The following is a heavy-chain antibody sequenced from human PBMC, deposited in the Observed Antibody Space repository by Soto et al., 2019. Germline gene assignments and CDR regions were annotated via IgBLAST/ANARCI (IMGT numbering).Heavy chain of an antibody. J-gene: IGHJ4*02. CDR2: ISSSSSTI. D-gene: IGHD3-10*01. CDR3: ARDPYYYGSGSYYFDY. Sequence: GSLRLSCAASGFTFSSYSMNWVRQAPGKGLEWVSYISSSSSTIYYADSVKGRFTISRDNAKNSLYLQMNSLRDEDTAVYYCARDPYYYGSGSYYFDYWGQGTLVTVSS. V-gene: IGHV3-48*02. CDR1: GFTFSSYS.